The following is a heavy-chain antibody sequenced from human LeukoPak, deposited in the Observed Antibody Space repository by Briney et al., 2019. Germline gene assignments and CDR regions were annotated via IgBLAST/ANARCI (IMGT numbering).Heavy chain of an antibody. CDR1: GFSFSNYA. V-gene: IGHV3-64D*06. CDR3: VKPARGSGIQYGLDS. J-gene: IGHJ4*02. Sequence: GGSLRLSCSASGFSFSNYAMHWVRQAPGKGLEYVAAITINIDRTFYADSVNGRFTISRDNSRNTLYLQMSSLRPEDTALYYCVKPARGSGIQYGLDSWGRGTLVTVSS. D-gene: IGHD3-10*01. CDR2: ITINIDRT.